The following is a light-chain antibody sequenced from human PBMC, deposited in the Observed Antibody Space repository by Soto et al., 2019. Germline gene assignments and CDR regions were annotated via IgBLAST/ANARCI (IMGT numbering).Light chain of an antibody. CDR1: QSVSSN. Sequence: EIVMTQSPGTLSVSPGERATLSCRASQSVSSNLAWYQQKPGQAPRLLIYGASTRATGIPARFSGSRSGTEFTLTISSLQYEDFAVYYCQLYNNWPRTFGQGTKVEIK. J-gene: IGKJ1*01. CDR3: QLYNNWPRT. V-gene: IGKV3-15*01. CDR2: GAS.